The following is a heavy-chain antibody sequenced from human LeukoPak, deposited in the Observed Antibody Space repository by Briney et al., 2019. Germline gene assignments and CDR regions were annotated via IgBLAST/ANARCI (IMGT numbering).Heavy chain of an antibody. CDR3: ARGGPPTGAGDFDY. V-gene: IGHV3-48*01. J-gene: IGHJ4*02. D-gene: IGHD3-10*01. CDR2: IGRTAI. Sequence: GGSLRLSCAASGFTVRTYSMGWVRQAPGKGLEWVSYIGRTAIYADSVRGRFTISRDNAENSLYLQMNSLRAEDTAVYYCARGGPPTGAGDFDYWGQGTPVTVSS. CDR1: GFTVRTYS.